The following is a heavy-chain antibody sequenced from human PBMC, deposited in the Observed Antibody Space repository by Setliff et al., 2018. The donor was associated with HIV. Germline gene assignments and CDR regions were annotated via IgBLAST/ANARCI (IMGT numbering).Heavy chain of an antibody. V-gene: IGHV4-30-2*01. Sequence: SETLSLTCAASGGSISSGGYSWSWIRQPPGKGLEWIGYIYHSGSTYYNPSLKSRVTISVDRSKNQFSLKLSSVTAADTAVYYCARGDDYGDCGDAFDIWGQGTMVTVS. CDR1: GGSISSGGYS. D-gene: IGHD4-17*01. CDR2: IYHSGST. J-gene: IGHJ3*02. CDR3: ARGDDYGDCGDAFDI.